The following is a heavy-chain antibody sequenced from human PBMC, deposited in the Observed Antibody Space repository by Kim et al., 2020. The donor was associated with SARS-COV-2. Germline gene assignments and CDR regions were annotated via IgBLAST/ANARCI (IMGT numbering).Heavy chain of an antibody. CDR2: IKQDGGEK. V-gene: IGHV3-7*01. CDR1: GFTFSNYW. CDR3: AALYGIDV. Sequence: GGSLRLSCAASGFTFSNYWMSWVCQAPGKGLEWLVNIKQDGGEKYYVDSVKGRFTISRDNAKNSLYLQMNSLRADDTAVYYCAALYGIDVWGQGTTVIVS. J-gene: IGHJ6*02.